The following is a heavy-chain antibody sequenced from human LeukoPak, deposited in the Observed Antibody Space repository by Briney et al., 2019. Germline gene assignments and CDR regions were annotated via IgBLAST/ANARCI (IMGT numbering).Heavy chain of an antibody. J-gene: IGHJ4*02. CDR1: GFTLTSRSA. CDR3: AAPYSSTWFDY. D-gene: IGHD6-13*01. Sequence: ASVKVSCKASGFTLTSRSAVQWVRQARGQRLEWIGWIVVGSDNTNYAQKFQERVIITRDMSTSTAYMELSSLRSEDTAVYYCAAPYSSTWFDYWGQGTLVTVS. CDR2: IVVGSDNT. V-gene: IGHV1-58*01.